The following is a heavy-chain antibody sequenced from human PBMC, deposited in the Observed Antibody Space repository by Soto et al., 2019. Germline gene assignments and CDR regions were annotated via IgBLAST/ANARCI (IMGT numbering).Heavy chain of an antibody. Sequence: QVQLQQWGVGLLKPSETLSLTCAVYGGFVSSGNYYWSWIRQPPGKGLEWIGEMSHSGGTHFNPSLKSRVTISVDTSKNQFSLKMTSVTAADTALYYCAPVERGTTTTVVDAFDIWGPGTMVTVSS. CDR1: GGFVSSGNYY. CDR3: APVERGTTTTVVDAFDI. D-gene: IGHD4-4*01. J-gene: IGHJ3*02. CDR2: MSHSGGT. V-gene: IGHV4-34*01.